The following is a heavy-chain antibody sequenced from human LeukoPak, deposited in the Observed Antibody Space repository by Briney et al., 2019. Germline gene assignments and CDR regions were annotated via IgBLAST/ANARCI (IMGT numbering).Heavy chain of an antibody. J-gene: IGHJ4*02. CDR3: ARGRVTTVTTFHFDY. Sequence: GGSLRLSCAASGFTFSTYAMHWVRQAPGKGLEWVAVIWSDSTNKYYADSVRGRFTISRDNSKNTLYLQMSSLRAEDTAVYYCARGRVTTVTTFHFDYWGQGTLVTVSS. CDR1: GFTFSTYA. CDR2: IWSDSTNK. V-gene: IGHV3-33*01. D-gene: IGHD4-17*01.